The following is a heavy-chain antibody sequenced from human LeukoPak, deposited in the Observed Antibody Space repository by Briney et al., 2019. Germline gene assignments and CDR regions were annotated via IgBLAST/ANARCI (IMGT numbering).Heavy chain of an antibody. CDR2: FYHSGST. V-gene: IGHV4-38-2*01. CDR1: AYSISSGYY. CDR3: ARHDFYSNYPHNWFDP. J-gene: IGHJ5*02. Sequence: SETLSLTCAVSAYSISSGYYWGWIRQPPGKGLDWIGSFYHSGSTYYNPSLKSRVTISVDTSKNQFSLKLSSVTAADTAVYYCARHDFYSNYPHNWFDPWGQGTLVTVSS. D-gene: IGHD4-11*01.